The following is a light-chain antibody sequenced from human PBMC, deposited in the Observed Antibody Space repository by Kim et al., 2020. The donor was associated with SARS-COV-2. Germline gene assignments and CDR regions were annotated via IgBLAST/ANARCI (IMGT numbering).Light chain of an antibody. Sequence: SPGERATLSCRASQSVSSNLAWYQQKPGQAPRLLIYGASTRATGIPARFSGSGSGTEFTLTISSLQSEDFAVYSCQQYNNWPPITFGQGTRLEIK. CDR1: QSVSSN. CDR2: GAS. CDR3: QQYNNWPPIT. V-gene: IGKV3-15*01. J-gene: IGKJ5*01.